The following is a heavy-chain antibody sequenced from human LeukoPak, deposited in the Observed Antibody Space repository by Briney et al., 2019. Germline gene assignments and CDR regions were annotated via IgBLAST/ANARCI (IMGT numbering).Heavy chain of an antibody. V-gene: IGHV4-4*02. Sequence: SETLSLTCAVSGGSISSSNWWSWVRQPPGKGLEWIGEIYHSGSTNYNPSLKSRVTISVDKSKNQFSLKLSSVTAADTAVYYCARAVFSSYGDYNDWFDPWGQGTLVTVSS. J-gene: IGHJ5*02. D-gene: IGHD4-17*01. CDR3: ARAVFSSYGDYNDWFDP. CDR2: IYHSGST. CDR1: GGSISSSNW.